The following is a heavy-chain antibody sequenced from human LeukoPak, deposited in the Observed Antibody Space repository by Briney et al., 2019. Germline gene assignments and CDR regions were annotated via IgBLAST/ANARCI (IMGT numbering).Heavy chain of an antibody. CDR1: GVTFSSYA. J-gene: IGHJ3*02. CDR3: ARGKSRGRWGFDI. V-gene: IGHV1-69*05. D-gene: IGHD4-23*01. Sequence: SVKVSCKASGVTFSSYAISWVRQAPGQGLEWMGGIIPIFGTANYAQKFQGRVTITTDESTSTAYMELSSLRSEDTAVYYCARGKSRGRWGFDIWGQGTMVTVFS. CDR2: IIPIFGTA.